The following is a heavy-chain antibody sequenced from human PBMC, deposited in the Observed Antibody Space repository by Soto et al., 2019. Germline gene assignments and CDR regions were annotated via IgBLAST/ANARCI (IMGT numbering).Heavy chain of an antibody. J-gene: IGHJ5*02. CDR1: GFTFSSNS. CDR2: ISSSSTI. D-gene: IGHD3-3*01. Sequence: VQVVESGGGLVQPGGSLRLSCAASGFTFSSNSMNWVRQAPGKGLEWISYISSSSTIYADSVKGRFTISRDNAKNSLYLQMNSLRDEDTAVYYCARVIWSGHLTSDLWGQGTLVTVSS. V-gene: IGHV3-48*02. CDR3: ARVIWSGHLTSDL.